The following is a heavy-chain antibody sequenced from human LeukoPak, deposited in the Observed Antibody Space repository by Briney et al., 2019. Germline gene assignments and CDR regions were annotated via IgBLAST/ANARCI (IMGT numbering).Heavy chain of an antibody. CDR2: IWYDGSKK. V-gene: IGHV3-33*08. CDR3: ASSYDQAWFDY. D-gene: IGHD3-22*01. Sequence: GGSLRLSCEASGFTFRTYGMQWVRQAPGKGLQWVAVIWYDGSKKYYADSVKGRFIISRDDSKNTLYLQMNSLRAEDTAVYYCASSYDQAWFDYWGQGTLVTVSS. CDR1: GFTFRTYG. J-gene: IGHJ4*02.